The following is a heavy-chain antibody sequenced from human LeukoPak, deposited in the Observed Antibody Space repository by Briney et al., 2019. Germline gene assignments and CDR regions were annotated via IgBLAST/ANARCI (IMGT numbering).Heavy chain of an antibody. J-gene: IGHJ4*02. V-gene: IGHV3-48*04. CDR2: ISTSGNTI. CDR1: GFTFTRYS. CDR3: VNVETGF. Sequence: GGSLSLSCAASGFTFTRYSMNWARQAPGKGLEWISYISTSGNTIYYADSVKGRFTISRDNAKSSLYLQMNNLRGDDTALYYCVNVETGFWGQGTLVTVSS.